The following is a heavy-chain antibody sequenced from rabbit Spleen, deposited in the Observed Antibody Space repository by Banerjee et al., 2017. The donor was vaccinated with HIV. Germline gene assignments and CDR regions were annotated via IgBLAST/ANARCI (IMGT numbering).Heavy chain of an antibody. Sequence: QSLEESGGDLVKPGASLTLTCTASGFSFSSSDYMCWVRQAPGKGPEWTACIYNGDGSTYYASWAKGRFTISKTSSTTVTLQMTSLTASDTATYFCASDPGYFYYFKLWGQGTLVTVS. CDR2: IYNGDGST. CDR3: ASDPGYFYYFKL. CDR1: GFSFSSSDY. V-gene: IGHV1S40*01. D-gene: IGHD7-1*01. J-gene: IGHJ4*01.